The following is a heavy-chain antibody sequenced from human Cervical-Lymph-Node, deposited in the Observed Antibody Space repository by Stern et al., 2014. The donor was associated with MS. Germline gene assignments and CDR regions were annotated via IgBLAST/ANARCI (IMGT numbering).Heavy chain of an antibody. V-gene: IGHV3-21*01. CDR3: ARVNEGFWYLDL. Sequence: EMQLVESGGGLVKPGESLRVSCAASGFPFSFYSMIWVRQAPGKGLAWVSSISSSSNFIYYIDSLKGRFTISRDNAKNSLSLQMNSLRAEDTAVYYCARVNEGFWYLDLWGRGTLVTVSS. J-gene: IGHJ2*01. CDR1: GFPFSFYS. CDR2: ISSSSNFI. D-gene: IGHD2-21*01.